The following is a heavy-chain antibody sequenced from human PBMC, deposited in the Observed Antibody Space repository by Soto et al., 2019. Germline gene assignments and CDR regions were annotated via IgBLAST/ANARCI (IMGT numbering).Heavy chain of an antibody. CDR3: AGYCSGGSCYSSVYYYYGMDV. D-gene: IGHD2-15*01. CDR2: ISSSSSYI. V-gene: IGHV3-21*01. Sequence: GGSLRLSCAASVFTFSSYSMNWVRQAPGKGLEWVSSISSSSSYIYYADSVKGRFTISRDNAKNSLYLQMNSLRAEDTAVYYCAGYCSGGSCYSSVYYYYGMDVWGQGTTVTDSS. J-gene: IGHJ6*02. CDR1: VFTFSSYS.